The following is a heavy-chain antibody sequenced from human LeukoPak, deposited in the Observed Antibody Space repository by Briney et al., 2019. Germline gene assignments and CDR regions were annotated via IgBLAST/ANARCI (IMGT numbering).Heavy chain of an antibody. CDR1: GFTFSSHG. J-gene: IGHJ6*03. D-gene: IGHD3-10*01. CDR3: ARIRFGESYAPKSYYYYYMDV. Sequence: GGTLRLPCVASGFTFSSHGMTWVRQAPGKGLEWVANIKQDGSEEYYVDSVKGRFTISRDNAKNSLYLQMNSLRVEDTAVYYCARIRFGESYAPKSYYYYYMDVWGIGTTVTISS. CDR2: IKQDGSEE. V-gene: IGHV3-7*01.